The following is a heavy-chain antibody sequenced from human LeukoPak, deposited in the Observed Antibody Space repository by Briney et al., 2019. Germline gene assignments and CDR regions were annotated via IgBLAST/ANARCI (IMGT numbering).Heavy chain of an antibody. J-gene: IGHJ4*02. CDR1: GFTFSSYW. CDR3: AKYLHIIMITFGGPTGYYFDY. V-gene: IGHV3-7*01. Sequence: PGGSLRLSCAASGFTFSSYWMSWVRQAPGKGLEWVANIKQDGSEKYYVDSVKGRFTISRDNAKNSLYLQMNSLRAEDTAVYYCAKYLHIIMITFGGPTGYYFDYWGQGTLVTVSS. D-gene: IGHD3-16*01. CDR2: IKQDGSEK.